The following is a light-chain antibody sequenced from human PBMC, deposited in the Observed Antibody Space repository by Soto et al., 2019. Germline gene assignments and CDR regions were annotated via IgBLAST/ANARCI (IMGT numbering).Light chain of an antibody. V-gene: IGKV4-1*01. CDR2: WAS. CDR3: QQYYSTPPT. CDR1: QNLLYNSNNKNY. J-gene: IGKJ1*01. Sequence: DVVMTQSPDSLAVSLGERATINCKSSQNLLYNSNNKNYLAWYQQRPGQPPKLLIYWASTRESGVPDRFSGSGSGNDFALPFSSLQAADVAVYYCQQYYSTPPTFGQGTKVEMK.